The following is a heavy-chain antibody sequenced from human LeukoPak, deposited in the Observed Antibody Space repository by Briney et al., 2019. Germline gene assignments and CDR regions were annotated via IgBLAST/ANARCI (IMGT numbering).Heavy chain of an antibody. J-gene: IGHJ3*02. CDR1: GGSFSGDY. CDR3: AGGYNYGSDAFDI. Sequence: SETLSLTCAIYGGSFSGDYWNWIRQPPGKGLEWIGELNHGGIINDNPSPKSRVTMSVDTYKKQLSLKLSSVTAAATAVYYCAGGYNYGSDAFDIWGQGTMVTVSS. V-gene: IGHV4-34*01. CDR2: LNHGGII. D-gene: IGHD5-18*01.